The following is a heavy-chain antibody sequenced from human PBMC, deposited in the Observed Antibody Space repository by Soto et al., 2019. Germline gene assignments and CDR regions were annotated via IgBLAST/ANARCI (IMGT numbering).Heavy chain of an antibody. CDR3: ARHRRHDYGDYVDAFDI. Sequence: EVQLVPSGAEVKKPGESLKISCKGSGYSFTSYWISWVRQMPGNGLEWMGIIYPGDSHTRYSPSFQGQITISADKSISTAYLQWSSLKASDTAMYYCARHRRHDYGDYVDAFDIWGQGTMVTVSS. V-gene: IGHV5-51*01. J-gene: IGHJ3*02. CDR2: IYPGDSHT. D-gene: IGHD4-17*01. CDR1: GYSFTSYW.